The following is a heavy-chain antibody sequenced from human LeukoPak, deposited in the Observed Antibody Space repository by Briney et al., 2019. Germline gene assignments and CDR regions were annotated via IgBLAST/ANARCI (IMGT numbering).Heavy chain of an antibody. V-gene: IGHV4-4*07. CDR3: ARGGIGNAFDI. CDR1: GGSISSYH. CDR2: IYTSGST. J-gene: IGHJ3*02. D-gene: IGHD3-16*01. Sequence: SETLSLTCTVSGGSISSYHWYWIRQPAGKGLEWIGLIYTSGSTNYNPSLKSRVTMSVDTSKNQFSLKLSSVTAADTAAYYCARGGIGNAFDIWGQGTMVTVSS.